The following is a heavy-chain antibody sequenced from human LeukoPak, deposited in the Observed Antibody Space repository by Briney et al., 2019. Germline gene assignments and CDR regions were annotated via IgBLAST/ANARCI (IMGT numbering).Heavy chain of an antibody. CDR1: GGSISSGDHY. Sequence: SETLSLTCTVSGGSISSGDHYWSWIRQPPGKGLEWIGYIYNSGSSYYNPSLKSRVTISADTSKNQFSLRLTSVTAADTAVYYCARGPPNWGYDFWGQGTLVTVSS. D-gene: IGHD7-27*01. CDR3: ARGPPNWGYDF. J-gene: IGHJ4*02. V-gene: IGHV4-30-4*01. CDR2: IYNSGSS.